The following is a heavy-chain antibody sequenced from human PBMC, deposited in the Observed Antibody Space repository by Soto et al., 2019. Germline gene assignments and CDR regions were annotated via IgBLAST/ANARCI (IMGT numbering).Heavy chain of an antibody. J-gene: IGHJ4*02. V-gene: IGHV5-51*01. D-gene: IGHD3-22*01. CDR1: GYSFTSYW. CDR2: IYPGDSDT. CDR3: ASSCYYDSSGYYPFDY. Sequence: PGESLKISCKGSGYSFTSYWIGWVRQMPGKGLEWMGIIYPGDSDTRYSPSFQGQVTISADKSISTAYLQWSSLKASDTAMYYCASSCYYDSSGYYPFDYWGQGTLVTVSS.